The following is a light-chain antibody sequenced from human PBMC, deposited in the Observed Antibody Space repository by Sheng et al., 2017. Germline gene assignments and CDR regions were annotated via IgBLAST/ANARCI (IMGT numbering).Light chain of an antibody. Sequence: QTVVTQEPSLTVSPGGTVTLTCGSSTGAVTSGFYPNWFQHKPGQAPRSLIYSTTNKQSWTPARFSGSLLGGKSALTLSAVRPEDEADYYCLLYYGGAWVFGGGTKLTVL. V-gene: IGLV7-43*01. CDR2: STT. CDR1: TGAVTSGFY. J-gene: IGLJ3*02. CDR3: LLYYGGAWV.